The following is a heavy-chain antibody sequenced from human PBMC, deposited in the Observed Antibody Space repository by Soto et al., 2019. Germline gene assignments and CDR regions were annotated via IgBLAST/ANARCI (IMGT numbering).Heavy chain of an antibody. Sequence: SETLSLTCTVSGGSISSSSYYWGWIRQPPGKGLEWIGTIYHSGNTYYNPSLKSRVTLSLDTSRIHFSLKLISVTAADTAVYYCARQSYDSTDYFDYWGQGTLVTVSS. D-gene: IGHD3-22*01. CDR1: GGSISSSSYY. CDR3: ARQSYDSTDYFDY. V-gene: IGHV4-39*01. CDR2: IYHSGNT. J-gene: IGHJ4*02.